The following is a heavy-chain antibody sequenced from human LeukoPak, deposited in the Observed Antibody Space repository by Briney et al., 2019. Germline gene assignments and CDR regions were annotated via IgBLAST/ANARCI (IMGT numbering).Heavy chain of an antibody. V-gene: IGHV3-23*01. CDR1: GFTFSSYA. CDR2: ISGSGGST. Sequence: GGSLRLSCAASGFTFSSYAMSWVRQAPGKGLEWVSAISGSGGSTYYADSVKGRFTISRDNSKNTLYLQMNSLRAEDTAVYYCAKVPYYHGVYYCDYWGQGTLVTVSS. CDR3: AKVPYYHGVYYCDY. J-gene: IGHJ4*02. D-gene: IGHD3-22*01.